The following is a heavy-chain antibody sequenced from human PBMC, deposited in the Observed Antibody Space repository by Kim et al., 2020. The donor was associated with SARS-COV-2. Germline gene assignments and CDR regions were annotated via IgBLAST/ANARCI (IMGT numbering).Heavy chain of an antibody. CDR3: ARDADGYKPAGGYFDL. V-gene: IGHV3-21*01. J-gene: IGHJ2*01. Sequence: GGSLRLSCAASGFTFSSYSMNWVRQAPGKGLEWVSSISSSSSYIYYADSVKGRFTISRDNAKNSLYLQMNSLRAEDTAVYYCARDADGYKPAGGYFDLWGRGTLVTVSS. CDR1: GFTFSSYS. CDR2: ISSSSSYI. D-gene: IGHD5-12*01.